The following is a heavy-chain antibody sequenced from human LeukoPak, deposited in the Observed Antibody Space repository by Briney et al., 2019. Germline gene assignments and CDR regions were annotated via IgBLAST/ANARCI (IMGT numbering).Heavy chain of an antibody. J-gene: IGHJ4*02. D-gene: IGHD4-17*01. V-gene: IGHV3-21*01. CDR2: ISSYSNYI. Sequence: GGSLRLSCAASGFTFSTYSMNWVRQAPGKGLEWVSSISSYSNYINYADSVKGRFTISRDNAKNSLYLQMNSLRAEDTAVYYCARTRTTVTKDALDYWGQGTLVTVSS. CDR1: GFTFSTYS. CDR3: ARTRTTVTKDALDY.